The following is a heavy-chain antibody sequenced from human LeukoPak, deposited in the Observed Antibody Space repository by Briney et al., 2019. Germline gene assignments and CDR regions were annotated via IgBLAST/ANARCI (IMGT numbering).Heavy chain of an antibody. Sequence: GGSLRLSCAASGFTFSSYSMNWVRQAPGKGLEWVSSISSSSSYIYYADSVKGRFTISRDNAKNSLYLQMNSLTAEDTAVYYCARDILYYYDSSHGAFDIWGQGTMVTVSS. CDR3: ARDILYYYDSSHGAFDI. CDR1: GFTFSSYS. J-gene: IGHJ3*02. CDR2: ISSSSSYI. D-gene: IGHD3-22*01. V-gene: IGHV3-21*01.